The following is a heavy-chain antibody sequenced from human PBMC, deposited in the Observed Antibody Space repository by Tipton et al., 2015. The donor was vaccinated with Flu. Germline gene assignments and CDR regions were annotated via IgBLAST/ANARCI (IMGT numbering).Heavy chain of an antibody. V-gene: IGHV3-33*06. J-gene: IGHJ4*02. CDR1: GFIFSNYG. CDR2: IWYDGSNK. CDR3: AKVIPELVAGLDY. Sequence: SLRLSCAASGFIFSNYGMHWVRQAPGKGLEWVAVIWYDGSNKFYADSVKGRFTISRDNSRNMVFLQMNNLRVEDTAEYYCAKVIPELVAGLDYWGRGTLVTVSS. D-gene: IGHD6-19*01.